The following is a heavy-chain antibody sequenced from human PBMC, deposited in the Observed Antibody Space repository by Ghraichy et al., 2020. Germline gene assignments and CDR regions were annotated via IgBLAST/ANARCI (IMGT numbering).Heavy chain of an antibody. J-gene: IGHJ3*02. V-gene: IGHV3-73*01. Sequence: LTCAASGFTFSGSAMHWVRRASGKGLEWIGRIRSKVDNYATSYAASLKGRFTISRDDSKNTAYLQMNSLKIEDTAVYYCTRSKIGLLLRAFDIWGRGTMVTVSS. CDR3: TRSKIGLLLRAFDI. D-gene: IGHD2-15*01. CDR1: GFTFSGSA. CDR2: IRSKVDNYAT.